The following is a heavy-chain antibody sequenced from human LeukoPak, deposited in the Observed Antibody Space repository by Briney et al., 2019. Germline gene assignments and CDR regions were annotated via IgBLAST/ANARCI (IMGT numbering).Heavy chain of an antibody. V-gene: IGHV4-59*01. CDR2: IYYSGST. CDR1: GGSISSYY. CDR3: ATCSSGYYCVAY. J-gene: IGHJ4*02. D-gene: IGHD3-22*01. Sequence: SETLSLTCTVSGGSISSYYWSWIRQPPGKGLEWIGYIYYSGSTNYNPSLKSRVTISVDTSKNQFSLKLSSVTAADTAVYYCATCSSGYYCVAYWGQGTLVTVSS.